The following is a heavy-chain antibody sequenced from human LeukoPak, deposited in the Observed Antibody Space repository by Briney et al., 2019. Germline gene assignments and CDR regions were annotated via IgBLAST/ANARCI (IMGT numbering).Heavy chain of an antibody. D-gene: IGHD4-23*01. CDR2: IYYSGST. Sequence: SETLSLTCTVSGGSISSYYWSWIRQPPGKGLEWIGYIYYSGSTNYNPSLKSRVTMSVDTSKNQFSLKLSSVTAADTAVYYCARYDYGGNGYFQHWGQGTLVTVSS. V-gene: IGHV4-59*01. CDR3: ARYDYGGNGYFQH. J-gene: IGHJ1*01. CDR1: GGSISSYY.